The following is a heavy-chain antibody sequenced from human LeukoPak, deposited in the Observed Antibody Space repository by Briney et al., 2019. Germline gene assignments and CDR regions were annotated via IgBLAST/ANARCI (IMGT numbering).Heavy chain of an antibody. CDR2: INPSDGAT. J-gene: IGHJ4*02. Sequence: ASVKVSCKASGHTFTMYYIHWVRQAPGQGLEWMGMINPSDGATTYAQRFQGRVTMTRDMSTTTVYMDLRSLRSEDTAVYYCARTHCSSTSCYSIFDYWGQGTLVTVSS. CDR3: ARTHCSSTSCYSIFDY. V-gene: IGHV1-46*01. D-gene: IGHD2-2*01. CDR1: GHTFTMYY.